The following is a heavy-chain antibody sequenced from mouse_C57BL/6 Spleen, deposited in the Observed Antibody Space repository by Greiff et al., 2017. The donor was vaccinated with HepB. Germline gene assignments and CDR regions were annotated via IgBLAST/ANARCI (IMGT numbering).Heavy chain of an antibody. CDR1: GYTFTDYY. J-gene: IGHJ2*01. V-gene: IGHV1-76*01. CDR2: IYPGSGNT. Sequence: QVQLKESGAELVRPGASVKLSCKASGYTFTDYYINWVKQRPGQGLEWIARIYPGSGNTYYNEKFKGKATLTAEKSSSTAYMQLSSLTSEDSAVYFCARRGYGSSYGYFDYWGQGTTLTVSS. CDR3: ARRGYGSSYGYFDY. D-gene: IGHD1-1*01.